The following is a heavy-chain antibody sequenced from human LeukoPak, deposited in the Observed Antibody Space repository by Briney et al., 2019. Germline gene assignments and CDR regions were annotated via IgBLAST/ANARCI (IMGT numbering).Heavy chain of an antibody. J-gene: IGHJ5*02. CDR3: ASGSGFRRRPVDPPNH. CDR2: ISASGVST. D-gene: IGHD5-12*01. V-gene: IGHV3-23*01. CDR1: GLTFSDYA. Sequence: GGSLRLSCTASGLTFSDYAMNWVRQAPGEGLEWVSGISASGVSTHYAGSVKGRFTLSRDNSQNTLLLQMTTLRAEDAAVYYCASGSGFRRRPVDPPNHWGRGPLVSVPS.